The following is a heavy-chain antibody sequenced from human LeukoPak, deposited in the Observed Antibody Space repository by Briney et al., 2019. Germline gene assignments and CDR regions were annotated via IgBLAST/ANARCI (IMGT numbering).Heavy chain of an antibody. CDR3: ARSDYYGSGSYYDFDY. Sequence: ASVKVSCKASGYTFTSYDINWVRQATGQGLEWMGWMNPNSGNTGYAQKFQGRVTMTRDTSISTAYMELRSLRSDDTAVYYCARSDYYGSGSYYDFDYWGQGTQVTVSS. D-gene: IGHD3-10*01. CDR1: GYTFTSYD. CDR2: MNPNSGNT. J-gene: IGHJ4*02. V-gene: IGHV1-8*01.